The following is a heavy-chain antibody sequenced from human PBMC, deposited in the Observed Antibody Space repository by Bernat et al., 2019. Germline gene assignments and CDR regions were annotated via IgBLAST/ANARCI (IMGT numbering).Heavy chain of an antibody. J-gene: IGHJ4*02. CDR3: ARGFNHLASFDY. V-gene: IGHV3-33*08. Sequence: VQLVESGGGLVQPGGSLRLSCAASGFTFSSYGMHWVRQAPGKGLEWVAIIWFDGSNKYYGDSVKGRFTISRDNAKNTLYLQMNSLRVEDTAVYYCARGFNHLASFDYWGQGTPVTVSS. CDR1: GFTFSSYG. CDR2: IWFDGSNK. D-gene: IGHD3-3*01.